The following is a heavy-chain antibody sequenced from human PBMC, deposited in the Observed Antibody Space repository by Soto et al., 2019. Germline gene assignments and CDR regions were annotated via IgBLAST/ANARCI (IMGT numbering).Heavy chain of an antibody. D-gene: IGHD6-13*01. J-gene: IGHJ5*02. CDR1: GFTFHSFT. CDR3: TRDASRDSSARGWFDP. Sequence: GGALRLSCAASGFTFHSFTMNWVRQSPGKGLEWVSTISSNSAYIYYTDALRGRFTISRDNAKNSLHLQMNSLRAEDTAVYYCTRDASRDSSARGWFDPWGPGTLVTVSS. V-gene: IGHV3-21*01. CDR2: ISSNSAYI.